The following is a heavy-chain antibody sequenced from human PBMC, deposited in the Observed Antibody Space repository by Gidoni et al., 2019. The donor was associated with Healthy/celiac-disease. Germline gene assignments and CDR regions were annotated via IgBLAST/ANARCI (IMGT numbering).Heavy chain of an antibody. V-gene: IGHV1-46*03. Sequence: QVQLVQSGAEVKKPGASVKVSCTASGYPFTSYYMHWVRQAPGQGLEWMGIINPSGGSTSYAQKCQGRVTMTRDTSTSTVYMELSSLRSEDTAVYYCASRDRGGNARHPPLEWGQGTLVTVSS. CDR1: GYPFTSYY. CDR2: INPSGGST. D-gene: IGHD2-15*01. J-gene: IGHJ4*02. CDR3: ASRDRGGNARHPPLE.